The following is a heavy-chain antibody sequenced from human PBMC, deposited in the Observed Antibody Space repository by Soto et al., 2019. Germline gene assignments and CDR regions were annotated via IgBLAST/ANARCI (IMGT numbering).Heavy chain of an antibody. J-gene: IGHJ6*02. CDR3: AKNGQPPYYYYGMDV. Sequence: QGQLVQSGPEVKKPGASVKVSCKTSGYTFSRYGISWVRQAPGQGLEWMGWISGYNGDTNYAQKVQGRVTMTIDTSTYTAYMEFRSLTSDDTAIYYCAKNGQPPYYYYGMDVWGQGTTVTFSS. V-gene: IGHV1-18*01. CDR2: ISGYNGDT. D-gene: IGHD2-8*01. CDR1: GYTFSRYG.